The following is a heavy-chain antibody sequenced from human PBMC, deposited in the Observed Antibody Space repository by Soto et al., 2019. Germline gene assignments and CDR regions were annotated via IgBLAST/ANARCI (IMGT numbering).Heavy chain of an antibody. Sequence: EVQLVESGGALLSPGGPLSLSLPASGFTLKTPRWVWARQAPGKGLDWVGRIDGGKTDFAAPVEGRFTFSRDDSRNTLFLQMNSLKTEDTGVYYCTSNAAAKVGTLSYWGQGTLVTVSS. CDR1: GFTLKTPR. CDR3: TSNAAAKVGTLSY. D-gene: IGHD1-26*01. CDR2: IDGGKT. V-gene: IGHV3-15*02. J-gene: IGHJ4*02.